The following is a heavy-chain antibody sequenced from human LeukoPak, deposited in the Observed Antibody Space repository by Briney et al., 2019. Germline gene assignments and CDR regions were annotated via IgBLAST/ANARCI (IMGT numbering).Heavy chain of an antibody. CDR1: GGSISSSSYY. D-gene: IGHD3-9*01. Sequence: SETLSLTCTVSGGSISSSSYYWGWIRQPPGKGLEWIGSIYYSGSTYYNPPLKSRVTISVDTSKNQFSLKLSSVTAADTAVYYCARDFTDKGLRYFKGDAFDIWGQGTMVTVSS. J-gene: IGHJ3*02. CDR3: ARDFTDKGLRYFKGDAFDI. V-gene: IGHV4-39*07. CDR2: IYYSGST.